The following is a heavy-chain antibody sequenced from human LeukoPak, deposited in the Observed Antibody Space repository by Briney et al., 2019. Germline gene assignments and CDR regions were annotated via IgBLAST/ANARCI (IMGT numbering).Heavy chain of an antibody. V-gene: IGHV4-30-4*08. Sequence: SQTLSLTCTASGGSISSGDYYWSWHRQPPGKGREWIGYIYYSGSTYYNPSLKSRVTISVDTSKNQFSLKLSSVTAADTAVYYCARAVDFWSGSDPGWFDPWGQGTLVTVSS. D-gene: IGHD3-3*01. CDR2: IYYSGST. CDR3: ARAVDFWSGSDPGWFDP. CDR1: GGSISSGDYY. J-gene: IGHJ5*02.